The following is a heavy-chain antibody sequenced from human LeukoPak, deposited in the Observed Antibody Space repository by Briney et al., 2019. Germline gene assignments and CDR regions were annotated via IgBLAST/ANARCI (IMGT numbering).Heavy chain of an antibody. CDR2: ISWNRGSI. Sequence: PGRSLRLSCAASGFTFDDYAMHWVRHARGKGREWGSGISWNRGSIVYAESVRGRFTISRDNAKNSLYLQMNSLRAEDMALYYCAKGGDPDYYDSLDYWGQGTLVTVSS. V-gene: IGHV3-9*03. CDR1: GFTFDDYA. CDR3: AKGGDPDYYDSLDY. D-gene: IGHD3-22*01. J-gene: IGHJ4*02.